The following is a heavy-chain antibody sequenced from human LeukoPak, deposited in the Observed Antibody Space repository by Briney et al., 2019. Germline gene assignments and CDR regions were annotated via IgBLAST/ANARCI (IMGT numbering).Heavy chain of an antibody. CDR2: INHSGST. D-gene: IGHD3-16*02. V-gene: IGHV4-34*01. CDR3: ARGRGWMITFGGVIVIRWFDP. J-gene: IGHJ5*02. CDR1: GGSFSGYY. Sequence: SETLSLTCAVYGGSFSGYYWSWIRQPPGKGLEWIGEINHSGSTNYNPSLKSRVTISVATSRNQFSLKLSSVTAAAPAVYYCARGRGWMITFGGVIVIRWFDPWGQGTLVTVSS.